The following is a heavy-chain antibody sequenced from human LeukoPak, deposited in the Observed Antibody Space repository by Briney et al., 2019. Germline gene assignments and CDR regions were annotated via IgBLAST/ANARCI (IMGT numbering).Heavy chain of an antibody. Sequence: ASXXVSCKASGYTFTNYYIHWVRQAPGQGLEWMGIINPSGGGTSYAQKFQGRVTMTRDTSTSTVYMELSSLRSEDAAVYYCARPGHSSGSYYPDYWGQGTLVTVSS. V-gene: IGHV1-46*01. J-gene: IGHJ4*02. CDR1: GYTFTNYY. CDR2: INPSGGGT. CDR3: ARPGHSSGSYYPDY. D-gene: IGHD3-22*01.